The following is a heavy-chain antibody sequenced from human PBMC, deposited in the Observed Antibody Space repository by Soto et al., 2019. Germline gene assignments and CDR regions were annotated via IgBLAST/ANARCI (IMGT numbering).Heavy chain of an antibody. V-gene: IGHV2-5*01. Sequence: SGPTLVNPTQTLTLPCTLSGISLSSSGVGLGWIRQTPGKALAWLALIYWNGDKHYNPSLKTRLTITKDTSKNQAVLTMTNVDPVDTATYYCARGLATLPVFAFDIWDQGTVVTVSS. CDR3: ARGLATLPVFAFDI. D-gene: IGHD6-6*01. J-gene: IGHJ3*02. CDR2: IYWNGDK. CDR1: GISLSSSGVG.